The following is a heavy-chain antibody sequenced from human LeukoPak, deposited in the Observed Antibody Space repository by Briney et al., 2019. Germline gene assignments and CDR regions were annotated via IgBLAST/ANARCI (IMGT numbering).Heavy chain of an antibody. CDR1: GASISSSNW. CDR2: IYHSGAT. CDR3: ATSLAKKFDY. J-gene: IGHJ4*02. Sequence: PSETLSLTCAVSGASISSSNWWNWVRQPPGKGLEWIGEIYHSGATNYSPSLKSRVTISVDMSKNQFSLKLRSVTAADTAVYYCATSLAKKFDYWGQGTLVTVSS. V-gene: IGHV4-4*02.